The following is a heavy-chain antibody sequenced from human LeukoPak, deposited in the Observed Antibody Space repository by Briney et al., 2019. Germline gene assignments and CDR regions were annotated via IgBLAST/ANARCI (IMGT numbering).Heavy chain of an antibody. V-gene: IGHV4-34*01. CDR1: GGSFSGYY. CDR2: INHSGST. CDR3: ARGWNRSGWYVC. D-gene: IGHD3-22*01. J-gene: IGHJ5*01. Sequence: SETLSLTCAVYGGSFSGYYWSWIRQPPGKGLEWIGEINHSGSTNYNPSLKSRVTISVDTSKNQFSLKLSSVTAADTAVYYCARGWNRSGWYVCWGQGTLVTVSS.